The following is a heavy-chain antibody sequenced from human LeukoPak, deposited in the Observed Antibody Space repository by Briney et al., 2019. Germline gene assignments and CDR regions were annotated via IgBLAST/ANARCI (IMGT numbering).Heavy chain of an antibody. Sequence: GGSLRLSCAASGFTFSSYSTNWVRQAPGKGLEWVSYISSSSSTIYYADSVKGRFTISRDNAKNSLYLQMNSLRAEDTAVYYCARGQVVTTVTTTFDYWGQGTLVTVSS. CDR3: ARGQVVTTVTTTFDY. CDR1: GFTFSSYS. V-gene: IGHV3-48*01. D-gene: IGHD4-11*01. J-gene: IGHJ4*02. CDR2: ISSSSSTI.